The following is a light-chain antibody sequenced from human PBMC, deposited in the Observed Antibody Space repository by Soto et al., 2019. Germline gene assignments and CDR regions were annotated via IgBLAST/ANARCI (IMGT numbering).Light chain of an antibody. Sequence: IVLTQSPGTLSLSPGERATLSCRASQRVISSYLAWFQQRPGRAPRLLIYGASKRATDIPDRFTGSGSGTDFALTISRLEPEDFAVYYWQQYVTYPWTFGQGTKVEIK. J-gene: IGKJ1*01. CDR3: QQYVTYPWT. CDR1: QRVISSY. V-gene: IGKV3-20*01. CDR2: GAS.